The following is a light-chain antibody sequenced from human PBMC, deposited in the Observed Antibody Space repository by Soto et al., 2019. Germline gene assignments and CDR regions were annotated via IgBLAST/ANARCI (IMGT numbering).Light chain of an antibody. V-gene: IGLV1-40*01. CDR1: SSNIGAGYD. CDR2: GNT. J-gene: IGLJ1*01. CDR3: QSYDSSLSGSSV. Sequence: QSVLTQPPSASGTPGQRVTISCCGSSSNIGAGYDVHWYQQLPGTAPKLLIYGNTNRPSGVPDRFSGSRSGTSASLAITGLKAEDEGDYYCQSYDSSLSGSSVLGTGTKVTVL.